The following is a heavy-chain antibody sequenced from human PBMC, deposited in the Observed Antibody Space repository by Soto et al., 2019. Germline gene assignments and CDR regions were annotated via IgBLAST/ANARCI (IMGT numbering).Heavy chain of an antibody. Sequence: GGSLRLSCAGSGFTFSRVAMTWVRQAPGKGLEWVSSISGSGDSTYYADSVKGRFTISRDNSKNTLYLQMSSLRAEDTALYYCAKDRFYYDSSAYYYDAFDIWGQGTMVTVS. CDR1: GFTFSRVA. CDR3: AKDRFYYDSSAYYYDAFDI. D-gene: IGHD3-22*01. J-gene: IGHJ3*02. V-gene: IGHV3-23*01. CDR2: ISGSGDST.